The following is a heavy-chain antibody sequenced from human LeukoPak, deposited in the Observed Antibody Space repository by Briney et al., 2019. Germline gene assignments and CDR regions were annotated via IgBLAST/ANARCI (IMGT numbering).Heavy chain of an antibody. V-gene: IGHV1-2*02. CDR2: INPNSGGT. Sequence: ASVKVSCKAPGYTFTGYYMHWVRQAPGQGLEWMGWINPNSGGTNYAQKFQGRVTMTRDTSISTAYMELSRLRSDDTAVYYCARDLFSRYCSSTSCSDPWGQGTLVTVSS. D-gene: IGHD2-2*01. J-gene: IGHJ5*02. CDR3: ARDLFSRYCSSTSCSDP. CDR1: GYTFTGYY.